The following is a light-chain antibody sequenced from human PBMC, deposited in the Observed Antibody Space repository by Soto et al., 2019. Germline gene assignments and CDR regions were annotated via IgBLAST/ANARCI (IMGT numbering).Light chain of an antibody. Sequence: EIVLTQSPGTLSLSPGERATLSCRASQSVSYSFLAWYQQKPGQSPRLLIYAASSRATGIPDRFSGSESGTDFTLTISRLEPEDFAVYYCQQYGSSPITFGPGTKVDIK. CDR3: QQYGSSPIT. J-gene: IGKJ3*01. CDR1: QSVSYSF. CDR2: AAS. V-gene: IGKV3-20*01.